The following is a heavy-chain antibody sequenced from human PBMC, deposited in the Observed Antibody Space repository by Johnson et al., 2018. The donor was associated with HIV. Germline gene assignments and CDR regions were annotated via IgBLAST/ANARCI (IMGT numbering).Heavy chain of an antibody. Sequence: VQLVESGGGVVQPGRSLRLSCAVSGIIFSHYGMHWVRQAPGKGLEWVALISYDGIKTYYVDSVKARFTISRDDARNTLYLQMNSLRIEDTGLYYCAKDLFTEREDDVFDIWGQGTMVTVSS. J-gene: IGHJ3*02. D-gene: IGHD1-26*01. V-gene: IGHV3-30*18. CDR1: GIIFSHYG. CDR2: ISYDGIKT. CDR3: AKDLFTEREDDVFDI.